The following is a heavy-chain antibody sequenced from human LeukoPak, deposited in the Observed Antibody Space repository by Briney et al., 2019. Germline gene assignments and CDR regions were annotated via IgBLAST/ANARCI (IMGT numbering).Heavy chain of an antibody. CDR3: ATLHFYAMGV. V-gene: IGHV3-11*01. Sequence: GGSLRLSCAASGLRFSGQYMIWIRQAPGKGLEWVAFISGSGTDTFYAYSVKGRFFISKDNTRDSLSLQMTSLSAEDTAMYYCATLHFYAMGVWGQGTTVTVSS. J-gene: IGHJ6*01. CDR2: ISGSGTDT. CDR1: GLRFSGQY.